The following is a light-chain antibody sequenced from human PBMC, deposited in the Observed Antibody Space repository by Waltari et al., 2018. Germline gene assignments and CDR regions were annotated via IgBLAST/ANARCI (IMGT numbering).Light chain of an antibody. CDR3: QQHGTLPAT. CDR1: QSVGSSS. J-gene: IGKJ1*01. Sequence: EIVLTQSPGTASLSPGERGTLSCRASQSVGSSSLAWYQQKPGQAPRLVISRASRRATGIPDRFSGSGSGTDFSLTISRLGPEDFAVYYCQQHGTLPATFGQGTKVEIK. CDR2: RAS. V-gene: IGKV3-20*01.